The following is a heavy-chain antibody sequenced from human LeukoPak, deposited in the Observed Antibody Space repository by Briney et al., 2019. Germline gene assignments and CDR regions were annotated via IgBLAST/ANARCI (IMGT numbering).Heavy chain of an antibody. CDR2: IRNSDGMT. CDR3: AKGLERESRLDS. CDR1: GFSINTYT. J-gene: IGHJ4*02. D-gene: IGHD1-1*01. V-gene: IGHV3-23*01. Sequence: PGGSLRLSCDASGFSINTYTMYWVRQAPGQGLELVSGIRNSDGMTYYADSVRGRFTISTDNSKNTLYLQMNSLRAEDTALYYCAKGLERESRLDSWGQGTLVTVSS.